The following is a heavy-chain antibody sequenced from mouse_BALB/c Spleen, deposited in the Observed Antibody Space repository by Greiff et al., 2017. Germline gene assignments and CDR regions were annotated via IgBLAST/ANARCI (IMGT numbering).Heavy chain of an antibody. CDR3: TRALYASYAMDY. J-gene: IGHJ4*01. D-gene: IGHD1-1*01. CDR2: IRLKSNNYAT. V-gene: IGHV6-6*02. Sequence: EVKVVESGGGLVQPGGSMKLSCVASGFTFSNYWMNWVRQSPEKGLEWVAEIRLKSNNYATHYAESVKGRFTISRDDSKSSVYLQMNNLRAEDTGIYYCTRALYASYAMDYWGQGTSVTVSS. CDR1: GFTFSNYW.